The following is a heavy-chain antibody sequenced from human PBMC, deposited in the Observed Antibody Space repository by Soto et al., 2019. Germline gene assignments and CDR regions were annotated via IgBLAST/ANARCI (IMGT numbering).Heavy chain of an antibody. CDR3: AKDSGRGSADYYFDY. CDR2: ISNDGGNK. Sequence: QVQLVESGGGVVQPGRSLRLSCAASGFTFSSYGMHWVRQAPGKGLEWVAVISNDGGNKYYADSVKGRFTISRDNSKNTLYLQMNSLRAEDTAIYYCAKDSGRGSADYYFDYWGQGTLVTVSS. D-gene: IGHD3-10*01. V-gene: IGHV3-30*18. J-gene: IGHJ4*02. CDR1: GFTFSSYG.